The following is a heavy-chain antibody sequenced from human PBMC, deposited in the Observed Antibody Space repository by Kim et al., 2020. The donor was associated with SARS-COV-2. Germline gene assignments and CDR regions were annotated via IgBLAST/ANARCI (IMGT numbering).Heavy chain of an antibody. J-gene: IGHJ2*01. Sequence: GESLKISCQGSGYSFTSYWISWVRQMPGKGLEWMGRIDPSDSYTNYSPSFQGHVTISADKSISTAYLQWSSLKASDTAMYYCARHDVELAVDWYFDLWGRGTLVTVSS. CDR2: IDPSDSYT. CDR1: GYSFTSYW. D-gene: IGHD2-8*02. V-gene: IGHV5-10-1*01. CDR3: ARHDVELAVDWYFDL.